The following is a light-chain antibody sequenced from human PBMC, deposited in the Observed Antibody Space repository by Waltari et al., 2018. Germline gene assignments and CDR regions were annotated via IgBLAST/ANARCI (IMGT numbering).Light chain of an antibody. V-gene: IGLV1-47*01. J-gene: IGLJ2*01. CDR1: GSNIGSNY. CDR2: RND. Sequence: GTPGQRVTLSCSGSGSNIGSNYVYWYQQLPGTAPKLLISRNDQRPSGVPDRFSGSKSGTSASLAISGLRSEDETDYYCAAWDDSLSGVVFGGGTKLTVL. CDR3: AAWDDSLSGVV.